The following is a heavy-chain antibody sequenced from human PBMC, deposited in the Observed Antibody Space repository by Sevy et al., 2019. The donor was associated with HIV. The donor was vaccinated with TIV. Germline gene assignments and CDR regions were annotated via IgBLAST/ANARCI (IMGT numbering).Heavy chain of an antibody. CDR1: GGSISSGGYS. J-gene: IGHJ1*01. D-gene: IGHD6-13*01. CDR2: IYHSGST. Sequence: SESLSLTCAVSGGSISSGGYSWSWIRQPPGKGLEWIGYIYHSGSTSYNPSPKSRVTISVDRSKNQFSLKLSSVTAAETAVYYCARVVAAAGNAEYFQHWGQGTLVTVSS. V-gene: IGHV4-30-2*01. CDR3: ARVVAAAGNAEYFQH.